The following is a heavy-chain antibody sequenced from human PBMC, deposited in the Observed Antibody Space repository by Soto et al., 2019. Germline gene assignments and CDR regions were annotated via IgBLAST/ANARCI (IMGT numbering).Heavy chain of an antibody. V-gene: IGHV4-39*01. J-gene: IGHJ5*02. Sequence: SETLSLTCTVSGGSISSSSYYWGWIRQPPGKGLEWIGSIYYSGSTYYNPSLKSRVTISVDTSKNQFSLKLSSVTAADTAVYYCARPVYRSSWYFGYNWFDPWGQGTLVTVSS. CDR3: ARPVYRSSWYFGYNWFDP. D-gene: IGHD6-13*01. CDR1: GGSISSSSYY. CDR2: IYYSGST.